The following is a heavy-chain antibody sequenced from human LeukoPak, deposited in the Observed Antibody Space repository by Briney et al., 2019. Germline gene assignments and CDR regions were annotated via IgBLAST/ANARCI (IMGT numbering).Heavy chain of an antibody. J-gene: IGHJ6*03. CDR3: VGNRDYYYFYYMHV. D-gene: IGHD2/OR15-2a*01. Sequence: GGSLRLSCAASGFTFTNDFMTWVRQAPGKGLEWVANMRVDGTDIHYADSVKGRFTISRDNAKKSLYLQMNSLRAEDTAVYYCVGNRDYYYFYYMHVWGKGTTVTVSS. V-gene: IGHV3-7*01. CDR1: GFTFTNDF. CDR2: MRVDGTDI.